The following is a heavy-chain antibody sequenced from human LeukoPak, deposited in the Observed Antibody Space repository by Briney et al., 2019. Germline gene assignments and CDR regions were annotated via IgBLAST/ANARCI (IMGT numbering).Heavy chain of an antibody. CDR3: ARRHDCSSTSCHDY. J-gene: IGHJ4*02. V-gene: IGHV4-39*01. D-gene: IGHD2-2*01. CDR1: GGSISSSSYY. CDR2: IYYSGST. Sequence: SETLSLTCTVSGGSISSSSYYWGWIRQPPGKGLEWIGSIYYSGSTYYNPSLKSRVTISVDTSKNQFSLKLSSVTAADTAVYYCARRHDCSSTSCHDYWGQGTLVTVSS.